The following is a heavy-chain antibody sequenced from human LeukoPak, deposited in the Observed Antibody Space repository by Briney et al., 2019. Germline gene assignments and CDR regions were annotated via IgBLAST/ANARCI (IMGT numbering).Heavy chain of an antibody. CDR2: ISSSSSYI. D-gene: IGHD5-18*01. Sequence: GGSLRLSCAASGCTFSSYSMNWVRQAPGKGLEWVSSISSSSSYIYCADSVKGRFTISRDNAKNSPYLQMNSLRAEDTAVYYCARESDTAMVLSYCYGMDVWGQGTTVTVSS. V-gene: IGHV3-21*01. CDR3: ARESDTAMVLSYCYGMDV. CDR1: GCTFSSYS. J-gene: IGHJ6*02.